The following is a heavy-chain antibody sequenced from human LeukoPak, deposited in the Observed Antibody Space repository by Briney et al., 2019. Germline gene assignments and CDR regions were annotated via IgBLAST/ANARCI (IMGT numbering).Heavy chain of an antibody. CDR1: GYTFTGYY. CDR3: ARDPSRVLRFLEWLSHYFDY. CDR2: INPNSGGT. J-gene: IGHJ4*02. V-gene: IGHV1-2*02. Sequence: ASVKVSCKASGYTFTGYYMHWVRQAPGQGLEWMGWINPNSGGTNYAQKFQGRVTMTRDTSISTAYMELSRLRPDDTAVYYCARDPSRVLRFLEWLSHYFDYWGQGTLVTVSS. D-gene: IGHD3-3*01.